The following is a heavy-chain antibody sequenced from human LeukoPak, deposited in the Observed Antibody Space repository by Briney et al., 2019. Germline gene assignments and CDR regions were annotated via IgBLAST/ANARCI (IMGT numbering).Heavy chain of an antibody. V-gene: IGHV1-46*01. CDR2: ISPSGGST. D-gene: IGHD5-12*01. J-gene: IGHJ4*02. CDR1: GGTFTSYY. CDR3: ARNAFYVDENYYFDY. Sequence: GTSVKVSCKASGGTFTSYYMHWVRQAPGQGLEWMGIISPSGGSTSYAQKFQGRVTMTRDMSTSTVYMELSSLRSEDTAVYYCARNAFYVDENYYFDYWGQGTLVTVSS.